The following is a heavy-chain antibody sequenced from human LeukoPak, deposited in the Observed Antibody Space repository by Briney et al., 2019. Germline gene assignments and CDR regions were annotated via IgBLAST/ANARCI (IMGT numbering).Heavy chain of an antibody. Sequence: PSETLSLTCAVYGGSFSGYYWGWIRQPPGKGLQWIGEINHSGYTNYNPSPKSRVTISLDTSKNQFSLKLTSVTAADTAVYYCAASGGPINWFDPWGQGTLVTVSS. CDR3: AASGGPINWFDP. J-gene: IGHJ5*02. V-gene: IGHV4-34*01. D-gene: IGHD2-15*01. CDR1: GGSFSGYY. CDR2: INHSGYT.